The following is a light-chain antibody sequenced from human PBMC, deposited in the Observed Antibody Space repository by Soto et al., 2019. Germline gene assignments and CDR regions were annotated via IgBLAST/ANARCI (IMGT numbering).Light chain of an antibody. CDR2: DVS. V-gene: IGKV3-11*01. Sequence: EIVLTQSPATLSLSPGERATLTCRASQSVSNSLAWYQQRPGQAPRLLIYDVSNSAAGVPARFSGSGSGTDFSLTISSLEPEDFAVYYCQERSNWPRLTFGGGTTVEIK. J-gene: IGKJ4*01. CDR1: QSVSNS. CDR3: QERSNWPRLT.